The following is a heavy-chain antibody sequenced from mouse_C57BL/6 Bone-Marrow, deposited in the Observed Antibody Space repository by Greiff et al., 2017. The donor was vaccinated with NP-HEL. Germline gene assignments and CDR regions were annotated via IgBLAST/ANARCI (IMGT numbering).Heavy chain of an antibody. D-gene: IGHD2-4*01. CDR2: IRNKANGYTT. J-gene: IGHJ4*01. Sequence: VQLKESGGGLVQPGGFTFTDYYMSWVRQPPGKALEWLVFIRNKANGYTTEYSASVKGRFTISRDNSQSILYLQMNALRAEDSATYYCARSIYYDYADDPFYAMDYWGQGTSVTVSS. CDR3: ARSIYYDYADDPFYAMDY. CDR1: FTFTDYY. V-gene: IGHV7-3*01.